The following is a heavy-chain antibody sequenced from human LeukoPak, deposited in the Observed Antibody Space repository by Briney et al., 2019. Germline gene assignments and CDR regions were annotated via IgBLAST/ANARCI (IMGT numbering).Heavy chain of an antibody. CDR1: GDAITSGGYS. V-gene: IGHV4-30-2*01. Sequence: PSETLSLTCTVSGDAITSGGYSWNWIRQPPGKGLEWIGCIYDRGPAYYNPPLKSRFSISVDRPKNQFFLNVTSLTAADTAVYYCARSRQASGLFNSWGQGTPVVVSS. CDR2: IYDRGPA. J-gene: IGHJ5*01. D-gene: IGHD3-10*01. CDR3: ARSRQASGLFNS.